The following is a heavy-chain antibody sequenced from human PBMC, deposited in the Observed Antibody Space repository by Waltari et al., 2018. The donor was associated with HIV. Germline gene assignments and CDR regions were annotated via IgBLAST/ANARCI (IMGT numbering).Heavy chain of an antibody. Sequence: QVQLVPSGAEVKKPGASVKVSCKAPGYPFTANKMHWVRQAPGQGLEWMGWINPKSDGTNYAQKFQGRVTMTRDTSTSTAYMELSRLRSDDTALYYCARDRIAVTGSYYYGMDVWGQGTTVTVSS. CDR1: GYPFTANK. CDR2: INPKSDGT. CDR3: ARDRIAVTGSYYYGMDV. J-gene: IGHJ6*02. V-gene: IGHV1-2*02. D-gene: IGHD6-19*01.